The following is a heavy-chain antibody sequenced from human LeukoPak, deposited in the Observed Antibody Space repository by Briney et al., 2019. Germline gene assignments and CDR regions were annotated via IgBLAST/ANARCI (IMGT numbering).Heavy chain of an antibody. CDR3: AREGIIAAADY. CDR1: GYTFTGYD. D-gene: IGHD6-13*01. V-gene: IGHV1-8*03. Sequence: ASVKVSCKASGYTFTGYDISWVRQAPGQGLEWMGWMNPNSGNTVYAQKFQGRVTITRNTSISTAYMELSSLRSEDTAVYYCAREGIIAAADYWGQGTLVTVSS. CDR2: MNPNSGNT. J-gene: IGHJ4*02.